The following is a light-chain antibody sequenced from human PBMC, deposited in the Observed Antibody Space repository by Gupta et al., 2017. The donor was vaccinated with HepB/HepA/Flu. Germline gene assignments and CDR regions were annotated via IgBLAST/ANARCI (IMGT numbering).Light chain of an antibody. J-gene: IGKJ1*01. CDR2: AAS. Sequence: AIQLTQSPSSLSASVGDRVTITCRAGQAIRNDLGWYQQKPGKAPELLIYAASTLQSGVPSRFNGSGSGTDFTLTISSLQPEDFATYYCLQEYNYPRTFGQGTKVEIK. CDR1: QAIRND. CDR3: LQEYNYPRT. V-gene: IGKV1-6*01.